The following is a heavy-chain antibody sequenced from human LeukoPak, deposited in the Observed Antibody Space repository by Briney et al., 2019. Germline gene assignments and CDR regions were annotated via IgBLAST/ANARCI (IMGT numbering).Heavy chain of an antibody. CDR2: IKQDASEE. Sequence: GGSLRLSCAASGFTFSNDWMSWVRQAPGKGLEWVANIKQDASEEYYVDSVRGRFTLSRDNAKNSLYLQMHSLRAEDTAVYYCARDKGGYGYYSMDVWGKGTMVTVSS. D-gene: IGHD5-18*01. J-gene: IGHJ6*03. CDR3: ARDKGGYGYYSMDV. CDR1: GFTFSNDW. V-gene: IGHV3-7*01.